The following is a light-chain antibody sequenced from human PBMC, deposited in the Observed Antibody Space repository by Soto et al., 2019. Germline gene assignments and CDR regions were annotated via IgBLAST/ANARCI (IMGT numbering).Light chain of an antibody. V-gene: IGKV3-15*01. CDR1: QSVISS. CDR3: QHYNNWLGT. CDR2: GAS. J-gene: IGKJ4*01. Sequence: EIVVTQSPALLSVSPGERVTLSCRASQSVISSIAWYQQKLGQAPRLLIYGASTRATGIPARFSGSGSGTEFFLTISSLQPEDCAMYYCQHYNNWLGTFGGGTKVEIK.